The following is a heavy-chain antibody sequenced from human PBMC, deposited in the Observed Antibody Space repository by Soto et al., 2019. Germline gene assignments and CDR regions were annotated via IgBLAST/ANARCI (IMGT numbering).Heavy chain of an antibody. V-gene: IGHV4-59*01. D-gene: IGHD3-3*01. CDR2: IYYSGST. CDR3: ARLNFWSGYYPPGIIVPEAYYYYYMDV. Sequence: KQSQTLSLTCTVSGGSISSYYWSWIRQPPGKGLEWIGYIYYSGSTNYNPSLKSRVTISVDTSKNQFSLKLSSVTAADTAVYYCARLNFWSGYYPPGIIVPEAYYYYYMDVWGKGTTVTVSS. J-gene: IGHJ6*03. CDR1: GGSISSYY.